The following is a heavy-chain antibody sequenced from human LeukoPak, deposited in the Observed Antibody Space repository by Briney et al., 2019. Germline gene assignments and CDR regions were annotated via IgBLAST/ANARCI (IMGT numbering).Heavy chain of an antibody. J-gene: IGHJ4*02. CDR3: ARAYSSGWYVDY. CDR2: IIPIFGTA. D-gene: IGHD6-19*01. V-gene: IGHV1-69*05. Sequence: SVKVSCKASGGTFSSYAISWVRQAPGQGLEWMGGIIPIFGTANYAQKFQGRVTIITDESTSTAYMELSSLRSEDTAVYYCARAYSSGWYVDYWGQGTLVTVSS. CDR1: GGTFSSYA.